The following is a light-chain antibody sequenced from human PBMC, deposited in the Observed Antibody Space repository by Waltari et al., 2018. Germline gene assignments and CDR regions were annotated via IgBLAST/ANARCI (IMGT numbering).Light chain of an antibody. V-gene: IGKV4-1*01. Sequence: DIVMTQSPDPLAVSLGERATINCKSSQSILDSPNNKNYVAWYQQKPGQPPKLLIYWASTREFGVPDRFSGSGSRTDFTLTISTLQAEDVAVYYCQQYYSSPITFGQGTRLEIK. CDR3: QQYYSSPIT. CDR1: QSILDSPNNKNY. CDR2: WAS. J-gene: IGKJ5*01.